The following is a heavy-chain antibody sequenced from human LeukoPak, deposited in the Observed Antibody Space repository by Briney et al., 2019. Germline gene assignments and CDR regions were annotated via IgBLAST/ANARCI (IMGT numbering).Heavy chain of an antibody. J-gene: IGHJ4*02. CDR1: GGSISSYY. V-gene: IGHV4-39*07. Sequence: PSETLSLTCTVSGGSISSYYWGWIRQPPGKGLEWIGSIYYSGSTYYNPSLKSRVTISVDTSKNQLSLKLSSVTAADTAVYYCARGSIVGATPFDYWGQGTLVTVSS. CDR3: ARGSIVGATPFDY. CDR2: IYYSGST. D-gene: IGHD1-26*01.